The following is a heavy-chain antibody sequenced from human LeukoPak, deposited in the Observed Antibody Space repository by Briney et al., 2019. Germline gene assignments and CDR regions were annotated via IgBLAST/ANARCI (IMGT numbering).Heavy chain of an antibody. CDR2: ISGSGGST. CDR1: GFTFSSYG. CDR3: AKVRGSYVPPYYFDY. V-gene: IGHV3-23*01. Sequence: GGSLRLSCAASGFTFSSYGMSWVRQAPGKGLEWVSAISGSGGSTYYADSVKGRFTISRDNSKNTLYLQMNSLRAEDTAVYYCAKVRGSYVPPYYFDYWGQGTLVTVSS. D-gene: IGHD3-10*01. J-gene: IGHJ4*02.